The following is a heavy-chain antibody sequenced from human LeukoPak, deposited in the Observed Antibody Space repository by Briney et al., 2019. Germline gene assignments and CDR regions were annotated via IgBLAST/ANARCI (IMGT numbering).Heavy chain of an antibody. J-gene: IGHJ4*02. CDR2: ISDSVST. V-gene: IGHV4-59*01. Sequence: KPSETLSLTCTVSGGSISSYDWSWIRQPPGKGLEWIGYISDSVSTNYNPSLKSRVSISVDTYNNQFSLKLSSVTAADTAVYYCARGQQQLSRWGQGTLVTVSS. CDR3: ARGQQQLSR. D-gene: IGHD6-13*01. CDR1: GGSISSYD.